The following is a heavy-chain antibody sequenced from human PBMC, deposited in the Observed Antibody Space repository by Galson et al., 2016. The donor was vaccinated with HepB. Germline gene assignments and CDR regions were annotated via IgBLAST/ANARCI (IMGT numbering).Heavy chain of an antibody. V-gene: IGHV3-7*03. D-gene: IGHD3-10*02. CDR3: ARRRCSRSNDY. CDR1: TFTRSSYW. CDR2: IKQDGSEE. J-gene: IGHJ4*02. Sequence: SLRLSCAGSTFTRSSYWMSWVRQAPGNGQEWVANIKQDGSEEYYVDSVKGRFTLSRDNAKNSLYLQMNSLRAEDMAVYYCARRRCSRSNDYWGQGTLVTVSS.